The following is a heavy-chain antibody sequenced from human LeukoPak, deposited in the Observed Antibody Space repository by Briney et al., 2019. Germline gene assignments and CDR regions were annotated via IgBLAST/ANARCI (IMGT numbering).Heavy chain of an antibody. J-gene: IGHJ3*02. CDR3: ARQDYGDSDAFDI. CDR2: ISISGTTI. Sequence: GGSLRLSCAASGFTFSDYYMSWIRQAPGKGLEWVSYISISGTTIYYTDSVKGRFTISRDNAKNSLYLQINSLRAEDTAVYYCARQDYGDSDAFDIWGQGTMVTVSS. V-gene: IGHV3-11*04. D-gene: IGHD4-17*01. CDR1: GFTFSDYY.